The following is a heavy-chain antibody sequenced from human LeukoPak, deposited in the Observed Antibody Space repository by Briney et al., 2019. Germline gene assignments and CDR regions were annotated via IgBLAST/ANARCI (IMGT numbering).Heavy chain of an antibody. CDR3: ARLQLLQAYYYYYYMDV. Sequence: ASVKVSCKASGYTFTSYGISWVRQAPGQGLEWMGWISAYNGNTNYAQKLQGRVTMTTDTSTSTAYMELRSLRSDATAVYYCARLQLLQAYYYYYYMDVWGKGTTVTVSS. J-gene: IGHJ6*03. CDR2: ISAYNGNT. CDR1: GYTFTSYG. V-gene: IGHV1-18*01. D-gene: IGHD2-2*01.